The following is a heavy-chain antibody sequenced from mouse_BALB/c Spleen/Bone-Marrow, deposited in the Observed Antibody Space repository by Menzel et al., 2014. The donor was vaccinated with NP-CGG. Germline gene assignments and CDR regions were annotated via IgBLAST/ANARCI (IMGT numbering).Heavy chain of an antibody. V-gene: IGHV1-5*01. CDR3: TRAMITRAWFAC. CDR2: IYPGNSDT. Sequence: VQLQQSGTVLARPGASVKMSCKASGYTFTSYWMHWVKQRPGQGLEWIGAIYPGNSDTSYNQKFKGKAKLTAVTSTSTAYMELSSLTNEDSAVYYCTRAMITRAWFACWGQGTLVTVSA. D-gene: IGHD2-4*01. J-gene: IGHJ3*01. CDR1: GYTFTSYW.